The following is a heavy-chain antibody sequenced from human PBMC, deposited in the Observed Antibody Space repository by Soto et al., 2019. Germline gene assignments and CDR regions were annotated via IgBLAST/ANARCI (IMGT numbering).Heavy chain of an antibody. Sequence: ASVKVSCNASGYTFTGYYMHWVRQAPGQGLEWMGWINPNSGGTNYAQKFQGWVTMTRDTSISTAYMELSRLRSDDTAVYYCAVTMVRGVIPHDAFDIWGQGTMVTVSS. J-gene: IGHJ3*02. CDR1: GYTFTGYY. V-gene: IGHV1-2*04. CDR2: INPNSGGT. D-gene: IGHD3-10*01. CDR3: AVTMVRGVIPHDAFDI.